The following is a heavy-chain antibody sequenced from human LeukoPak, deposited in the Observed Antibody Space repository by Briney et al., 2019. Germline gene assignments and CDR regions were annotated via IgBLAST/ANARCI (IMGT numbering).Heavy chain of an antibody. Sequence: SSVKVSCEASGGTFSSYAISWVRQAPGQGLEWMGRIIPIFGTANYAQKFQGRVTITTDESTSTAYMELSSLRSEDTAVYYCARGSGAAINHYYYYMDVWGKGTTVTVSS. CDR3: ARGSGAAINHYYYYMDV. CDR1: GGTFSSYA. D-gene: IGHD2-2*01. J-gene: IGHJ6*03. CDR2: IIPIFGTA. V-gene: IGHV1-69*05.